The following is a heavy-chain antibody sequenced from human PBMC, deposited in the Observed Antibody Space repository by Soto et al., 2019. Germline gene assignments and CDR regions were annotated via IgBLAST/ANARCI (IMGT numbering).Heavy chain of an antibody. CDR3: ARGRQSPPNKNLYYYYLDV. Sequence: ASVKVSCKASGYTFTGYYMHWVRQAPGQGLEWMGWINPNSGGTNYAQKFQGWVTMARDTSISTAYMELSRLRSDDTAVYYCARGRQSPPNKNLYYYYLDVWGKGTTVTVSS. CDR2: INPNSGGT. J-gene: IGHJ6*03. V-gene: IGHV1-2*04. CDR1: GYTFTGYY.